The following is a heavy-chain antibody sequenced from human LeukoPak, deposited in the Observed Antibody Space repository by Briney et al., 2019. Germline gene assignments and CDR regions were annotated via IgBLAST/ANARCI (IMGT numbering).Heavy chain of an antibody. J-gene: IGHJ4*02. D-gene: IGHD5-18*01. Sequence: PSETLSLTCAVYGGSFSGYYWSWIRQPPGKGLEWIGEINHSGSTNYNPSLKSRVTISVDTSKNQFSLKLSSVTAADTAVYYCARGLVGYSYGYYFDYWGQGTLVTVSS. V-gene: IGHV4-34*01. CDR2: INHSGST. CDR1: GGSFSGYY. CDR3: ARGLVGYSYGYYFDY.